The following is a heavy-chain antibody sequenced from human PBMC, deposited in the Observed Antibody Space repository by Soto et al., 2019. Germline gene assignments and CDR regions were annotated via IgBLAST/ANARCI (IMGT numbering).Heavy chain of an antibody. CDR1: RFTDSRYD. Sequence: GGYLSLSSAASRFTDSRYDLSRVSQAPGKGLERVPAISGSGGSTYYADSVKGRFTISRDNSKNTLYLQMNSLRAEDTAVYYCAKDLGVRGVIWYYYYGMDVWGQGTTVTVYS. V-gene: IGHV3-23*01. J-gene: IGHJ6*02. D-gene: IGHD3-10*01. CDR3: AKDLGVRGVIWYYYYGMDV. CDR2: ISGSGGST.